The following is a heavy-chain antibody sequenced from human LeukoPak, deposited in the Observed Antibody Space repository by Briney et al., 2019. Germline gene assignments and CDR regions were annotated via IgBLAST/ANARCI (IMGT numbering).Heavy chain of an antibody. D-gene: IGHD6-19*01. CDR2: IYYSVTT. V-gene: IGHV4-59*08. CDR1: AASISSYY. Sequence: SQTLSLTCTVYAASISSYYSSWIRQPPGKGLEWIGYIYYSVTTNYNPSLKSRVTISVDTSKNQFSLKLSYVTAADTAVYYCARHRYSSGWPDYWGQGTLVTVSS. CDR3: ARHRYSSGWPDY. J-gene: IGHJ4*02.